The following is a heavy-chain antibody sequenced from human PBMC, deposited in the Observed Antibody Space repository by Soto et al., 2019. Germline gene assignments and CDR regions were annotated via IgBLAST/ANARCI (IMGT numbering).Heavy chain of an antibody. J-gene: IGHJ4*02. D-gene: IGHD3-16*02. CDR2: IYYSGST. CDR1: GGSISSSSYY. Sequence: SETLSRTCTVSGGSISSSSYYCGWIREPPGKGLELIGNIYYSGSTYYNPSLKSRVTISVDTSKNQFSLKLSSVTAADTAVYYCARLKVITFGGVINQRGQGTLVTVS. CDR3: ARLKVITFGGVINQ. V-gene: IGHV4-39*01.